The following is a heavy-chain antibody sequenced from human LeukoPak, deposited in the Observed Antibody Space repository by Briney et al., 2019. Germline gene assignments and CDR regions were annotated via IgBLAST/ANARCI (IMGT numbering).Heavy chain of an antibody. V-gene: IGHV3-30*04. CDR3: ARDYYYGSGNYYNHALDY. CDR1: GFTFSSYA. J-gene: IGHJ4*02. Sequence: GGSLRLSCAASGFTFSSYAMHWVRQAPGKGLEWGAVISYDGSNKYYADSVKGRFTISRDNSKNTLYLQINSLRPEDTAVYYCARDYYYGSGNYYNHALDYWGQGTLLTVSS. D-gene: IGHD3-10*01. CDR2: ISYDGSNK.